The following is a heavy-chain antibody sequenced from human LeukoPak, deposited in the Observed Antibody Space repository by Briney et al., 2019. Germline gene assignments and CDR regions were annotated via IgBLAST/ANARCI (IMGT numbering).Heavy chain of an antibody. V-gene: IGHV3-30*02. D-gene: IGHD2-2*01. CDR1: GFTVSNNY. CDR3: ANPFPGIVPNWFDP. Sequence: GGSLRLSCAASGFTVSNNYMSWVRQAPGKGLEWVAFIRYDGSNKYYADSVKGRFTISRDNSKNTLYLQMNSLRAEDTAVYYCANPFPGIVPNWFDPWGQGTLVTVSS. CDR2: IRYDGSNK. J-gene: IGHJ5*02.